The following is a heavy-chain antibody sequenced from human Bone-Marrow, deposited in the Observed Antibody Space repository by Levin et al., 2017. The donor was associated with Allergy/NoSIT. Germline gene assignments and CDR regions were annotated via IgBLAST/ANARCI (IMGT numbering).Heavy chain of an antibody. CDR2: INPNSGGT. Sequence: GASVKVSCKASGYTFTGYYMHWVRQAPGQGLEWMGWINPNSGGTNYAQKFQGRVTMTRDTSISTAYMELSRLRSDDTAVYYCASGCSSTSCPYNWFDPWGQGTLVTVSS. CDR1: GYTFTGYY. D-gene: IGHD2-2*01. V-gene: IGHV1-2*02. J-gene: IGHJ5*02. CDR3: ASGCSSTSCPYNWFDP.